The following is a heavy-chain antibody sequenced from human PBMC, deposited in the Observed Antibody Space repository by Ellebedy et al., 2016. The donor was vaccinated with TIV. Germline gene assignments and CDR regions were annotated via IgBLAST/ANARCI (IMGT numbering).Heavy chain of an antibody. CDR3: ARHLRYSDWRILDL. Sequence: MPSETLSLTCAVYGGSFSGYSWTWVRQSPGKGLEWIGEVNDRGVTTYNPSLKSRVFVAMDTSKIQFSLELTAVTAADTGVYYCARHLRYSDWRILDLWGPGILVAVSS. CDR1: GGSFSGYS. J-gene: IGHJ5*02. V-gene: IGHV4-34*01. CDR2: VNDRGVT. D-gene: IGHD3-9*01.